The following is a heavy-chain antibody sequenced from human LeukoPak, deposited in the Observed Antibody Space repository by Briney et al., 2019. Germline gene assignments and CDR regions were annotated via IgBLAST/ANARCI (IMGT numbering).Heavy chain of an antibody. V-gene: IGHV3-48*03. Sequence: PGGSLRLSCAASGFTFSSYEMNWVRQAPGKGLEWVSYISSSGSTIYYADSVKGRFTISRDNAKNSLYLQMNSLRAEDTAVYYCAREGFWKYSSALTGYYYYYMDVWGKGTTVTISS. CDR3: AREGFWKYSSALTGYYYYYMDV. J-gene: IGHJ6*03. CDR1: GFTFSSYE. D-gene: IGHD6-19*01. CDR2: ISSSGSTI.